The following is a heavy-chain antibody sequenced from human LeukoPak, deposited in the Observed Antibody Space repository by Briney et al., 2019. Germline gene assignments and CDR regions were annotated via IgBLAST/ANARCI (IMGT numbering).Heavy chain of an antibody. Sequence: SETLSLTCTVSGGSITSTTYHWGWIRQSPGKGLEWIGSIHYSGSTYYNPSLKSRVTISVDTSKNQFSLKLSSVTAADTAVYYCARVIYDYVWGSYRSNYFDYWGQGTLVTVSS. CDR1: GGSITSTTYH. V-gene: IGHV4-39*07. CDR3: ARVIYDYVWGSYRSNYFDY. J-gene: IGHJ4*02. D-gene: IGHD3-16*02. CDR2: IHYSGST.